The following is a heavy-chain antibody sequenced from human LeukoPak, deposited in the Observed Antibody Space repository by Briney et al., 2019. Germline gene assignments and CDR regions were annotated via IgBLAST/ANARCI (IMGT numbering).Heavy chain of an antibody. CDR3: ARVVTQRVGALYYYYMDV. CDR1: GGSISSYY. CDR2: IYYSGST. D-gene: IGHD1-26*01. V-gene: IGHV4-59*01. Sequence: SETLSLTCTVSGGSISSYYWSWIRQPPGKGLEWIGYIYYSGSTNYNPSLKSRVTISLDTSKNQFFLKLSSVTAADTAVYYCARVVTQRVGALYYYYMDVWGKGTTVAISS. J-gene: IGHJ6*03.